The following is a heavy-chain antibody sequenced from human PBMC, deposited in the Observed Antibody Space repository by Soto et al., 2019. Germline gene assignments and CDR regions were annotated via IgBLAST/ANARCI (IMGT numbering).Heavy chain of an antibody. Sequence: PSETLSLTCTGSGGSIGRYYWSWIRQPPGKGLEWIGYMYNTGSTVYNPSFKSRVTISVDTSKHQFSLKLNSVTAADTAVYYCARDLWGYCGTDCYPLDVWGQGTTVTVS. CDR1: GGSIGRYY. V-gene: IGHV4-59*01. D-gene: IGHD2-21*02. CDR3: ARDLWGYCGTDCYPLDV. J-gene: IGHJ6*02. CDR2: MYNTGST.